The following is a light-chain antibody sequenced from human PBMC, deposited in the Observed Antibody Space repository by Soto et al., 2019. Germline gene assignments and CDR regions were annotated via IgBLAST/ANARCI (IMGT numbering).Light chain of an antibody. V-gene: IGKV1-5*03. Sequence: DIQMTQSPSTLSASVGDRVTITCRASQSISSWLAWYQQKPGKAPKLLIYKASSLESGVPSRFSGSGSGTEITLTISSLQPDDFAPYYCQQYNSYCTFGQGTKVEIK. J-gene: IGKJ1*01. CDR1: QSISSW. CDR2: KAS. CDR3: QQYNSYCT.